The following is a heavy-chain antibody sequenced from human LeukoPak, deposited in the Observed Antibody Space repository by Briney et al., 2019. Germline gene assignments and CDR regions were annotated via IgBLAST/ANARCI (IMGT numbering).Heavy chain of an antibody. CDR3: ARGVVAVYAWFDP. V-gene: IGHV4-59*12. Sequence: PSETLSLTCTVSDDSITIYYWTWIRQPPGKGLEWIGYIYYNGDTHYNPSLNSRLSMSVDTPNKQFSLKLSSVTAADTAVYYCARGVVAVYAWFDPWGQGTLVTVSS. CDR1: DDSITIYY. D-gene: IGHD2-15*01. CDR2: IYYNGDT. J-gene: IGHJ5*02.